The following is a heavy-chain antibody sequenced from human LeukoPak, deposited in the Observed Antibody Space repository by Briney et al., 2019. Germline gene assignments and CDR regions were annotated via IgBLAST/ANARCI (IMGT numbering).Heavy chain of an antibody. CDR3: VKYSNSCYDP. CDR1: GFTFSSYA. Sequence: GGSLRLSCSASGFTFSSYAMHWVRQAPGKGLEYVSAISSSGGGTYYADSVKGRFTISRDNSKSTLHLQMSSLRAEDTAVYYCVKYSNSCYDPWGQGTLVTVSS. D-gene: IGHD6-13*01. V-gene: IGHV3-64D*06. J-gene: IGHJ5*02. CDR2: ISSSGGGT.